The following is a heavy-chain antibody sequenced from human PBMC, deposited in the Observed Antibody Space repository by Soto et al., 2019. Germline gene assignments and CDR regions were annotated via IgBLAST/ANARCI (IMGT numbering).Heavy chain of an antibody. V-gene: IGHV1-3*01. D-gene: IGHD6-19*01. Sequence: QVQLVQSGAEVKKPGASVKVSCKASGYTFTSYAMHWVRQAPGQRLEWMGWINAGNGNTKYSQKFQGRVTITRDTSASKAYMELRSLRSEDTAVYYCARGWYDPPEDWFDPWGQGALVTVSS. J-gene: IGHJ5*02. CDR1: GYTFTSYA. CDR2: INAGNGNT. CDR3: ARGWYDPPEDWFDP.